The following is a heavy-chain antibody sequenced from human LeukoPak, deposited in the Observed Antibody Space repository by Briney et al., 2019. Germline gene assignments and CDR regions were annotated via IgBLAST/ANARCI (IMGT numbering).Heavy chain of an antibody. D-gene: IGHD2-2*01. V-gene: IGHV7-4-1*02. CDR2: INTNTGNP. J-gene: IGHJ4*02. Sequence: GASVKVSCKASGYTLTNYALNWVRQAPGQGLEWMGWINTNTGNPTYAQGFTGRFVFSLDTSVNTAYLQISSLKAEDTAIYYCARVQGYCSTTSRYPHYWGQGTLVTVSS. CDR1: GYTLTNYA. CDR3: ARVQGYCSTTSRYPHY.